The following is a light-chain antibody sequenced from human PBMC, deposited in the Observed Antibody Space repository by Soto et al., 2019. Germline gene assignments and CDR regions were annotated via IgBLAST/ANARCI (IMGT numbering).Light chain of an antibody. J-gene: IGLJ2*01. CDR2: GNS. CDR3: QSYDSSRSGSV. CDR1: SSNIGAGYD. Sequence: QSVLTPPPSVSGAPGQRVTISCTGCSSNIGAGYDVHWYQQLPGTAPKLLIYGNSNRPSGVPDRFSGSKSGTSASLAITGLQAEDEADYDGQSYDSSRSGSVVGGGTKLTVL. V-gene: IGLV1-40*01.